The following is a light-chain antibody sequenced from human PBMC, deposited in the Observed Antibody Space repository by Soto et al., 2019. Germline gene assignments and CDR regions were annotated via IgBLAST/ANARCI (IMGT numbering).Light chain of an antibody. CDR2: EGT. CDR1: SSDVGAYNY. V-gene: IGLV2-14*01. Sequence: QSALTQPASVSGSPGQSITISCTGSSSDVGAYNYVSWYQQHPGKAPRLMIYEGTNRPSGVSNRFSGSKSGNTASLTISGLRAEDEADYYCSSYTSGSTLVVFGGGTKLTVL. J-gene: IGLJ2*01. CDR3: SSYTSGSTLVV.